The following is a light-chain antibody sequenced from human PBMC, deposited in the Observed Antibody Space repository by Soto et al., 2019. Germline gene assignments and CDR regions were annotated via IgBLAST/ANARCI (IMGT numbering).Light chain of an antibody. Sequence: SVMTQPPSASLCPGQSVTFSGTGTSSDIGDYNYVSWYQQHPGKAPKLMIYEVTKRPSGVPDRFSGSKSGNTASLTVSGLQADDEADYYCSSYAGNNNYVFGTGTKVTVL. V-gene: IGLV2-8*01. CDR3: SSYAGNNNYV. CDR1: SSDIGDYNY. J-gene: IGLJ1*01. CDR2: EVT.